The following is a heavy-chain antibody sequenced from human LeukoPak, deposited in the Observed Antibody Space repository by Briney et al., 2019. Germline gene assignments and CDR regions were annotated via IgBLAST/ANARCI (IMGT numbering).Heavy chain of an antibody. CDR2: IYYSGST. Sequence: KPSETLSLTCTVSGGSISSYYWSWIRQPPGKGLEWIGYIYYSGSTNYNPSLKSRVTISVDTSKNQFSLKLSSVTAADTAVYYCARETRLTGYFGGLGFNYWGQGTLVTVSS. J-gene: IGHJ4*02. CDR3: ARETRLTGYFGGLGFNY. D-gene: IGHD2-21*01. CDR1: GGSISSYY. V-gene: IGHV4-59*01.